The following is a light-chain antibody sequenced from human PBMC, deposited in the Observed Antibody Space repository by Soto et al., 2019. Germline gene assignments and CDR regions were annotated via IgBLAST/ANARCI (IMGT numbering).Light chain of an antibody. CDR1: SSDVGGYNY. CDR2: EVS. CDR3: SSYTSSSLYV. V-gene: IGLV2-14*01. J-gene: IGLJ1*01. Sequence: QSALARPASVSVSPGQSITSSCTGTSSDVGGYNYVSWYQQHPGKAPKLMIYEVSNRPSGVSNRFSGSKSGNTASLTISGLQAEDEADYYCSSYTSSSLYVFGTGTKVTVL.